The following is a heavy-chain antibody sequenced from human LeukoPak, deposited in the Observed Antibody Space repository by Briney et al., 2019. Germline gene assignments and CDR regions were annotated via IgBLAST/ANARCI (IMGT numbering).Heavy chain of an antibody. CDR3: AKELSGSGSYWS. CDR1: GFTFDDYT. CDR2: ISWDGGST. Sequence: GGSLRLSCAASGFTFDDYTMHWVRQAPGKGLEWVSLISWDGGSTYYADSVKGRFTISRDNSKNSLYLQMNSLRTEDTALYYCAKELSGSGSYWSWGQGTLVTVSS. J-gene: IGHJ5*02. V-gene: IGHV3-43*01. D-gene: IGHD1-26*01.